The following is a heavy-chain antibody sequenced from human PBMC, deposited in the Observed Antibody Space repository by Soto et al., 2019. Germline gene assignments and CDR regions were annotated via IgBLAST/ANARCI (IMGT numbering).Heavy chain of an antibody. D-gene: IGHD6-19*01. V-gene: IGHV3-30*18. Sequence: GGSLRLSCAASGLTFSSYGMHWVRQAPGKGLEWVAVISYDGSNKYYADSVKGRFTISRDNSKTPLYLQMNSTRAEDTAVPSWAKEQFSGWSEDAFDIWGRGAMGAVS. CDR2: ISYDGSNK. J-gene: IGHJ3*02. CDR3: AKEQFSGWSEDAFDI. CDR1: GLTFSSYG.